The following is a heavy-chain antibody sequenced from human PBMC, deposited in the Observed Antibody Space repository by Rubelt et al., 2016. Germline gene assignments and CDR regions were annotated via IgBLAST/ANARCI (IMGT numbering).Heavy chain of an antibody. CDR3: ARDLTYNLPAY. CDR1: GYTFTNYD. D-gene: IGHD5-24*01. CDR2: VRAFNGTT. Sequence: QVQLVQSGAEVKKPGASVMVSCKASGYTFTNYDIIWVRQAPGQGLEWMGWVRAFNGTTNYAQKLQGRVTMTTDPSTSTAYMELRSLRPDDTAVYYCARDLTYNLPAYWGQGTLVTVSS. V-gene: IGHV1-18*01. J-gene: IGHJ4*02.